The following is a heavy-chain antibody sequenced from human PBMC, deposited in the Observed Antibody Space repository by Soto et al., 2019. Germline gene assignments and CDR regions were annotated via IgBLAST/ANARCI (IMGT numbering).Heavy chain of an antibody. CDR2: IYYSGST. J-gene: IGHJ5*02. CDR1: GGSISSYH. Sequence: KTSETLSLTCTVSGGSISSYHWSWIRQPPGKGLEWIGYIYYSGSTNYNPSLKSRVTISIDTSKKQFSLKLSSVTAADTAVYYCARVGSGSYYDFNWFDPWGQGTLVTVSS. V-gene: IGHV4-59*01. D-gene: IGHD1-26*01. CDR3: ARVGSGSYYDFNWFDP.